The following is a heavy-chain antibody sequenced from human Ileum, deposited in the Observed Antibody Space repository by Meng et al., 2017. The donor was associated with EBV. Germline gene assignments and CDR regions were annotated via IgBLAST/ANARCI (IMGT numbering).Heavy chain of an antibody. Sequence: VELQESGPGVVKPSGTRSLTRAVSGGSIRRRNWWSWVRQPPGKGLEWIGEIYHSGSTNYNPSLKSRVTISVDKSKNQFSLKLSSVTAADTAVYYCARDFGPHQLWYWGQGTLVTVSS. J-gene: IGHJ4*02. V-gene: IGHV4-4*02. D-gene: IGHD3-16*01. CDR3: ARDFGPHQLWY. CDR1: GGSIRRRNW. CDR2: IYHSGST.